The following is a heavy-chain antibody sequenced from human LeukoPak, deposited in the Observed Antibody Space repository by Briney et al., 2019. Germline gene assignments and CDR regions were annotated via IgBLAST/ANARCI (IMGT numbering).Heavy chain of an antibody. D-gene: IGHD1-14*01. J-gene: IGHJ6*02. Sequence: GASVKVSCKASGYTFTSYDINWVRQATGQGLEWMGWMNPNSGNTGYAQKFQGRVTMTRNTSISTAYMELSSLRSEDTAVYYCAIALPGELEPRSNYYYYYGMDVWGQGTTVTVSS. V-gene: IGHV1-8*01. CDR1: GYTFTSYD. CDR2: MNPNSGNT. CDR3: AIALPGELEPRSNYYYYYGMDV.